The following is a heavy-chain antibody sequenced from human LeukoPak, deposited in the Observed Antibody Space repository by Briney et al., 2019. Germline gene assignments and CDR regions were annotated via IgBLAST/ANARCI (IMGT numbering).Heavy chain of an antibody. J-gene: IGHJ4*02. CDR2: ISSNGGST. V-gene: IGHV3-64*01. Sequence: GGSLRLSCAASGFTFSSYAMHWVRQAPGKGLEYVSAISSNGGSTYYANSVKGRFTISRDNSKNTLYLQVGSLRAEDMAVYYCARSGDSSGWRHFDYWGQGTLVTVSS. CDR3: ARSGDSSGWRHFDY. D-gene: IGHD6-19*01. CDR1: GFTFSSYA.